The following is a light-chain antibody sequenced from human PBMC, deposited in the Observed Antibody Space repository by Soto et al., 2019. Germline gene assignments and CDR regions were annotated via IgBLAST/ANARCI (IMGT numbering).Light chain of an antibody. J-gene: IGLJ2*01. CDR1: TLPKRY. CDR3: QSADSSGSSP. CDR2: KDD. V-gene: IGLV3-25*03. Sequence: SYELTQPPSVSVSPGQTARITCSGDTLPKRYVYWYQQKAGQAPILVIYKDDVRPSGIPERFSGSSSGTTVTLTISGVRAEDEADYYCQSADSSGSSPFGGGTKLTVL.